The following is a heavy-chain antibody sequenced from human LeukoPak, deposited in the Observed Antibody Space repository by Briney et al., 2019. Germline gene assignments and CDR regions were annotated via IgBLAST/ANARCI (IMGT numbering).Heavy chain of an antibody. D-gene: IGHD5-18*01. CDR2: IWNDGSNK. CDR3: ARTWIQLWAGDY. V-gene: IGHV3-33*01. CDR1: GFSFSDYG. Sequence: GRSLRLSCAASGFSFSDYGMHWVRQAPGKGLEWEAVIWNDGSNKYYVDSVKGRFTISRDNSKSTLYLEMNSLRAEDTAVYYCARTWIQLWAGDYWGQGTLVTVSS. J-gene: IGHJ4*02.